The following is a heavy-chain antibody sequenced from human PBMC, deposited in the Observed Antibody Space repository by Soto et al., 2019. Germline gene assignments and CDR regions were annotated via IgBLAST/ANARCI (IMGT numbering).Heavy chain of an antibody. CDR3: ARRWNYYFDF. Sequence: QMQLVESGGGVVQPGRSLRLSCVASGFPFREFGMHWVRQAPGKGLEWVALISYDGSDYADSVKGRFTISRDDSRDTLFLHMDNLRPDDTGVYYCARRWNYYFDFWGEGTLVAVA. CDR2: ISYDGSD. V-gene: IGHV3-33*05. J-gene: IGHJ4*02. CDR1: GFPFREFG. D-gene: IGHD1-1*01.